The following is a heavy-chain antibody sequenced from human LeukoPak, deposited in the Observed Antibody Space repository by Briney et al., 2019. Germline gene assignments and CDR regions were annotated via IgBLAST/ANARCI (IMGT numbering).Heavy chain of an antibody. CDR1: GYSFTTYW. J-gene: IGHJ5*02. V-gene: IGHV5-51*01. D-gene: IGHD6-6*01. CDR3: ARHRSSSNNWFDP. Sequence: GESLKISCKGSGYSFTTYWIGWVRQMPGKGLEWMGIIYPGDSDTRYSPSFQGQVTISADKSISTAYLQWSSLKASDTAMYYCARHRSSSNNWFDPWGQGTLVTVSS. CDR2: IYPGDSDT.